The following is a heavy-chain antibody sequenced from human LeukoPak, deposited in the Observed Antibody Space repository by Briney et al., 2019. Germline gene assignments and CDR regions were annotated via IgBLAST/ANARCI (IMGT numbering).Heavy chain of an antibody. CDR3: VRDRRRYTGSPFFFDS. Sequence: GGSLRLSCAASGFTFSSYWMSWVRQAPGKGLEWVANIKQDGSEKYYVDSVKGRFTISRDDSQNTVYLQMNSLRVDDTALYYCVRDRRRYTGSPFFFDSWGQGVLVSVST. V-gene: IGHV3-7*01. CDR2: IKQDGSEK. D-gene: IGHD1-26*01. CDR1: GFTFSSYW. J-gene: IGHJ5*02.